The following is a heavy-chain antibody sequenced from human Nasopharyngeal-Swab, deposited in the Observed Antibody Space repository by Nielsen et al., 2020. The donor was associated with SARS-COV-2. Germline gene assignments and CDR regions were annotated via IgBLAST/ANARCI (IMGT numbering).Heavy chain of an antibody. CDR3: APFWSGYYDYYYGMDV. J-gene: IGHJ6*02. V-gene: IGHV3-11*01. CDR1: GFTFSDYY. D-gene: IGHD3-3*01. Sequence: GESLKISCAASGFTFSDYYMSWIRQAPGKGLEWVSYISSSGSTIYCADSVKGRFTISRDNAKNSLYLQMNSLRAEDTAVYYCAPFWSGYYDYYYGMDVWGQGTTVTVSS. CDR2: ISSSGSTI.